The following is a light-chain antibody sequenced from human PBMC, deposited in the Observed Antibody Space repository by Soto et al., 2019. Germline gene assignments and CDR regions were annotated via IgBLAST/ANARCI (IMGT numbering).Light chain of an antibody. J-gene: IGLJ1*01. CDR1: KLGDKY. V-gene: IGLV3-1*01. CDR3: QAWDSSTYV. Sequence: SYELTQPPSVSVSPGQTASITCSGDKLGDKYACWYQQKPGQSPVLVIYQDSKRPSGIPERFSGSNSGNTATLTISGTQAMVEADYYCQAWDSSTYVFGTGTKLTVL. CDR2: QDS.